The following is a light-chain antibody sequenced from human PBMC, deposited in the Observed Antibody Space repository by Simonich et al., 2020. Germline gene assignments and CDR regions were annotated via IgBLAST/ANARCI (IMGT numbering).Light chain of an antibody. J-gene: IGKJ3*01. CDR2: WAS. CDR1: QSVLYSSNIKNY. CDR3: QQYYSTPFT. V-gene: IGKV4-1*01. Sequence: DIVMTQSPDSLAVSLGERATINCKSSQSVLYSSNIKNYLAWYQQKPGQPPKLLIFWASTRESGVPARFSGSGSGTDFTLTISSLQAEDVAVYYCQQYYSTPFTFGPGTKVDIK.